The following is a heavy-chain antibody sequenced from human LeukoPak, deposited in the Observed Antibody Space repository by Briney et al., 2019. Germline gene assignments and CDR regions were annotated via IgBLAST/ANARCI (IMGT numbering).Heavy chain of an antibody. V-gene: IGHV4-34*01. D-gene: IGHD3-3*01. CDR3: ARGRTDYDFWSGYEN. CDR1: GGSFSGYY. CDR2: INHSGST. Sequence: PSETLSLTCAVYGGSFSGYYWSWIRQPPGKGLEWSGEINHSGSTNYNPSLKSRVTISVDTSKNQFSLKLSSVTAAETAVYYCARGRTDYDFWSGYENWGQGTLVTVSS. J-gene: IGHJ4*02.